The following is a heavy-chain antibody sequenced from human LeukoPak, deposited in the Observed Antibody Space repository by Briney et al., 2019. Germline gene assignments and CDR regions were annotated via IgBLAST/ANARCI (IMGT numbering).Heavy chain of an antibody. CDR1: GFTFSTYA. CDR3: ARDRFHSNGWYWYSDY. V-gene: IGHV3-30-3*01. D-gene: IGHD6-19*01. CDR2: ISYDGSNK. J-gene: IGHJ4*02. Sequence: GRSLRLSCAASGFTFSTYAMHWVRQAPGKGLEWVAVISYDGSNKYYADSVKGRFTISRGNSKNTLYLQMNSLRAEDTAVYYCARDRFHSNGWYWYSDYWGQGTLVTVSS.